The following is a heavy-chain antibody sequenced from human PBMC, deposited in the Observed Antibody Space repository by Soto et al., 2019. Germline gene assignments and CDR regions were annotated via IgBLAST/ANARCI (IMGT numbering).Heavy chain of an antibody. D-gene: IGHD4-17*01. J-gene: IGHJ3*02. Sequence: ASVTVSCKASGYTFTSYGMSWVRQAPGQGLEWMGWISAYNGNTNYAQKLQGRVTMTTDTSTSTAYMELRSLRSDDTAVYYCARDKGYYGDDAFDIWGQGTMVTVS. V-gene: IGHV1-18*01. CDR2: ISAYNGNT. CDR1: GYTFTSYG. CDR3: ARDKGYYGDDAFDI.